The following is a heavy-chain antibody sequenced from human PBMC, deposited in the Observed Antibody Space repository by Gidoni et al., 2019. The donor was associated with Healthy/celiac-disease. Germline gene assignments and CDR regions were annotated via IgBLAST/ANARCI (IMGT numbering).Heavy chain of an antibody. Sequence: EVQLLESGGGLVQPGGSLRLSCAASGCTFSSYAMSWVRQAPGKGLEWVSAISGSGGSTYYADSVKGRFTISRDNSKNTLYLQMNSLRAEDTAVYYCAKNYGDYDEVYDYWGQVPLVTVSS. CDR1: GCTFSSYA. CDR3: AKNYGDYDEVYDY. V-gene: IGHV3-23*01. CDR2: ISGSGGST. D-gene: IGHD4-17*01. J-gene: IGHJ4*02.